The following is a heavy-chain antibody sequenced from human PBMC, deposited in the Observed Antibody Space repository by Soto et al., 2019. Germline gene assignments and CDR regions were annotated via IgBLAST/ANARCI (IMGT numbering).Heavy chain of an antibody. D-gene: IGHD6-25*01. CDR1: GGSVSSGSYY. Sequence: SETLSLTCTVSGGSVSSGSYYWSWIRQPPGKGLEWIGYIYYSGSTNYNPSLKSRVTISVDTSKNQFSLKLSSVTAADTAVYYCATENEAATGSPFDYWGQGTLVTVSS. CDR2: IYYSGST. J-gene: IGHJ4*02. CDR3: ATENEAATGSPFDY. V-gene: IGHV4-61*01.